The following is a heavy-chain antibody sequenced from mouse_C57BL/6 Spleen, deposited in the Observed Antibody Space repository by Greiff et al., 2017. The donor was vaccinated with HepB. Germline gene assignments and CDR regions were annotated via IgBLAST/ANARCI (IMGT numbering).Heavy chain of an antibody. CDR3: ARPTDYAMDY. Sequence: QVQLQQPGAELVKPGASVKLSCKASGYTFTSYWMQWVKQRPGQGLEWIGEIGPSDSYTNYNQKFKGKATLTVDTSSSTAYMQLSSLTSEDSAVYYCARPTDYAMDYWGQVTSVTVS. J-gene: IGHJ4*01. D-gene: IGHD1-1*01. V-gene: IGHV1-50*01. CDR2: IGPSDSYT. CDR1: GYTFTSYW.